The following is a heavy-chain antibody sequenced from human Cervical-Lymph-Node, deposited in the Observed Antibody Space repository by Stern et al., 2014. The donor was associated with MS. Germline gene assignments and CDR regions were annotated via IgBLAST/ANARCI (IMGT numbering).Heavy chain of an antibody. CDR1: GYAFSTYW. Sequence: VQLVQSGAEVKKPGESLKISCVATGYAFSTYWMGWVRQQPGKGLEWMGLIYPCDSDTSYSPSFQGHVTISTDNSINTAYLQWSSLKASDTAMYYCARQTYYDSSGYDDAFDIWGPGTLVTVSS. J-gene: IGHJ3*02. CDR3: ARQTYYDSSGYDDAFDI. CDR2: IYPCDSDT. V-gene: IGHV5-51*01. D-gene: IGHD3-22*01.